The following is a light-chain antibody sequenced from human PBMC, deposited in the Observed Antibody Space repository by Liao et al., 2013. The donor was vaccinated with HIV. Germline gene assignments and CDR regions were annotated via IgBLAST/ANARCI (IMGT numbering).Light chain of an antibody. J-gene: IGLJ1*01. V-gene: IGLV3-21*01. Sequence: SYVLTQPPSVSVAPGKTARITCGGHNIGSKSVHWYQQKPGQSPVLVIYQDSKRPSGIPERFSGSNSGNTATLTISGTQAMDEADYYCQAWDSSTRVFGTGTKVTVL. CDR1: NIGSKS. CDR3: QAWDSSTRV. CDR2: QDS.